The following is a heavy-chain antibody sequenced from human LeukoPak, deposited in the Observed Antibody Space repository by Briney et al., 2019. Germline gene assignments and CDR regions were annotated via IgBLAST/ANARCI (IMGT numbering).Heavy chain of an antibody. J-gene: IGHJ6*03. V-gene: IGHV3-48*04. CDR2: ISSSGSTI. Sequence: GGSLRLSCAASGFTFSSYGMNWVRQAPGKGLEWVSYISSSGSTIYYADSVKGRFTISRDNAKNSLYLQMNSLRAEDTAVYYCARGIRITIFGVARNPHYMDVWGKGTTVTVSS. CDR1: GFTFSSYG. CDR3: ARGIRITIFGVARNPHYMDV. D-gene: IGHD3-3*01.